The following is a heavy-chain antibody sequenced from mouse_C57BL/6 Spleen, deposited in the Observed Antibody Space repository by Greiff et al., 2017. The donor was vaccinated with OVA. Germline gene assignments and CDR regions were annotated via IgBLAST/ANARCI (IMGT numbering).Heavy chain of an antibody. CDR2: IYPGDGDT. CDR1: GYAFSSSW. J-gene: IGHJ2*01. D-gene: IGHD1-1*01. Sequence: VQLQQSGPELVKPGASVKISCKASGYAFSSSWMNWVKQRPGKGLEWIGRIYPGDGDTNYNGKFKGKATLTADKSSSTAYMQLSSLTSEDSAVYFCARAPPITTVVATGFDYGGQGTTLTVSS. V-gene: IGHV1-82*01. CDR3: ARAPPITTVVATGFDY.